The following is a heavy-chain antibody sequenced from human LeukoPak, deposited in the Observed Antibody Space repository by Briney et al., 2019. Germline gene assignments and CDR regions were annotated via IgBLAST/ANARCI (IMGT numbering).Heavy chain of an antibody. V-gene: IGHV1-18*01. Sequence: ASVKVSCKASGHTFTSYDMSWVRQAPGQGLEWMGWISAYNGNTNYAKKFQGRVTMTTDTSTSTAYMELRSLRSDDTAVYYCARDSEGSDYWGQGTLVTVSS. D-gene: IGHD3-10*01. CDR1: GHTFTSYD. CDR2: ISAYNGNT. CDR3: ARDSEGSDY. J-gene: IGHJ4*02.